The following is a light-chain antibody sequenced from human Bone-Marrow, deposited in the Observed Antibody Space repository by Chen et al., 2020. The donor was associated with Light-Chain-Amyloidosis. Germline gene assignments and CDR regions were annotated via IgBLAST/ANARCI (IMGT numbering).Light chain of an antibody. V-gene: IGKV3-20*01. CDR3: KHCGHSPKT. CDR2: DAS. J-gene: IGKJ1*01. Sequence: IVLPQSPGTLSLSPGERATLSCRTSQSISASYLTWYQHKPGQAHRLLMYDASTRDTGIPDRFSGSGSGRDFTLSISRLEPEDFAVYDCKHCGHSPKTFGHGTKVEIK. CDR1: QSISASY.